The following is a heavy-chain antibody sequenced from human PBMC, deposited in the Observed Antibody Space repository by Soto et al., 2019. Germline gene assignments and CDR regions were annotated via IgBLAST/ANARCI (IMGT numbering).Heavy chain of an antibody. CDR2: ITADGGGT. V-gene: IGHV3-23*01. CDR3: AKDRGGSGSPASDC. Sequence: GGYVRLACTASGFTFSSYIMNWVRQAPGKGLEWISTITADGGGTFYADSVKGRFTISRDNSKNTLYLQMDNLRAEDTALYYCAKDRGGSGSPASDCWCQGTKVTL. J-gene: IGHJ4*02. CDR1: GFTFSSYI. D-gene: IGHD6-19*01.